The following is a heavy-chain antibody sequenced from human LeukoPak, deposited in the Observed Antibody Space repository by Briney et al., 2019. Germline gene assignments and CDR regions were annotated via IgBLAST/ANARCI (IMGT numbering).Heavy chain of an antibody. D-gene: IGHD1-26*01. CDR1: GYRFTNYG. CDR3: ARGFPMGAITAYYNYMDV. V-gene: IGHV1-18*01. CDR2: ISPYNGNS. J-gene: IGHJ6*03. Sequence: ASVKVSCKASGYRFTNYGISWVRQAPGQGLEWMGWISPYNGNSNYAQNPQDRVTMTTDTSTSTTYMELRSLRSDDTAVYYCARGFPMGAITAYYNYMDVWGKGTTVTVSS.